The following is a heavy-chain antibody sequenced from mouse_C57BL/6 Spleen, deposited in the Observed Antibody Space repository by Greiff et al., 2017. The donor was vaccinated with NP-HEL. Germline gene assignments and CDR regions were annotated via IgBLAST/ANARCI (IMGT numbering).Heavy chain of an antibody. D-gene: IGHD1-1*01. V-gene: IGHV1-80*01. J-gene: IGHJ3*01. CDR1: GYAFSSYW. Sequence: VKLMESGAELVKPGASVKISCKASGYAFSSYWMNWVKQRPGKGLEWIGQIYPGDGDTNYNGKFKGKATLTADKSSSTAYMQLSSLTSEDSAVYFCAGETGYGSSGAYWGQGTLVTVSA. CDR2: IYPGDGDT. CDR3: AGETGYGSSGAY.